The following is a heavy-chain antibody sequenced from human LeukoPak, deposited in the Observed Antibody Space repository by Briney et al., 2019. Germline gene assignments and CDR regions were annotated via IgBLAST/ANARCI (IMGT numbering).Heavy chain of an antibody. V-gene: IGHV5-51*01. CDR2: IYPGDSDT. CDR1: GYSFTSYW. CDR3: ARSWGGYSRPRYFDC. Sequence: GESLKISCKGSGYSFTSYWIGWVRQMPGKGLEWMGIIYPGDSDTRYSPSFQGQVTISADKSISTAYLQWSSLKASDTAMYYCARSWGGYSRPRYFDCWGQGTLVTVSS. J-gene: IGHJ4*02. D-gene: IGHD6-13*01.